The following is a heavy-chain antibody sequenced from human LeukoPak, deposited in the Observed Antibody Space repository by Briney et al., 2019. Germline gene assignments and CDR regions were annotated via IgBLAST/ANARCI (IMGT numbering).Heavy chain of an antibody. CDR1: GGAIHSYY. CDR3: ARTSASCYYYMDV. Sequence: SETLSLTCSVSGGAIHSYYWSWIRQPPGKGLEWIGYIYFVGSANCNPSLKSRVTISLDKSRKQVSLNLNSVTAADTAVYYCARTSASCYYYMDVWGKGTAVTISS. J-gene: IGHJ6*03. D-gene: IGHD3-3*01. V-gene: IGHV4-59*01. CDR2: IYFVGSA.